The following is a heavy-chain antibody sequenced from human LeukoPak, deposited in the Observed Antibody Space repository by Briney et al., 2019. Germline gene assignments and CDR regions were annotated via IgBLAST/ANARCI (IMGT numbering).Heavy chain of an antibody. CDR3: ARDSDTAMVFPDY. Sequence: PGGSLRLSCATSGFTFSNYGMHWVRQAPGKGLEWVAVISYDGSNKYYADSVKGRFTISRDNSKDTLYLQMNSLRAEDTAVYYCARDSDTAMVFPDYWGQGTLVTVSS. CDR2: ISYDGSNK. D-gene: IGHD5-18*01. CDR1: GFTFSNYG. J-gene: IGHJ4*02. V-gene: IGHV3-30*03.